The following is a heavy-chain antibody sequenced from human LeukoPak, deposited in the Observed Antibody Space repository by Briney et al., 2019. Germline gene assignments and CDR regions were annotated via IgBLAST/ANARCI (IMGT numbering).Heavy chain of an antibody. CDR1: GFTFSDYY. CDR2: ISSSGSTI. V-gene: IGHV3-11*01. Sequence: PGGSLRLSCAASGFTFSDYYVSWIRQAPGKGLEWVSYISSSGSTIYYADSVKGRFTISRDNAKNSLYLQMNSLRAEDTAMYYCARAGVTMVRGVIITSRPGDYWGQGTLVTVSS. J-gene: IGHJ4*02. D-gene: IGHD3-10*01. CDR3: ARAGVTMVRGVIITSRPGDY.